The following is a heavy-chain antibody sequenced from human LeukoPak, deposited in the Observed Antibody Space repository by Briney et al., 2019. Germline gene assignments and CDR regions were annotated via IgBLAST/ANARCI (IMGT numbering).Heavy chain of an antibody. Sequence: GRSLRLSCAAPGFSFSSYDMHCVRQAPGNGLEWVAVISYDGSNQYYADSVKGRFTISRDNSKNRLYLQINRLRAEDTAVYYCARANYGSGSNYYYGLDVWGQGTTVTVSS. D-gene: IGHD3-10*01. CDR1: GFSFSSYD. J-gene: IGHJ6*02. CDR3: ARANYGSGSNYYYGLDV. V-gene: IGHV3-30*03. CDR2: ISYDGSNQ.